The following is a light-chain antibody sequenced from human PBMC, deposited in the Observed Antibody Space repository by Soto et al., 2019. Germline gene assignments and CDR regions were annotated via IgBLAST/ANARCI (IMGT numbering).Light chain of an antibody. J-gene: IGKJ1*01. CDR2: GAS. Sequence: EIVMTQSPATLSVSPGERATLFCRASESVSANLAWYQQKPGQAPTLLLIGASTRATGIPARFRGSGSGTEFTLTISSLQSEDFAVYHCQQYNNWPRTFGQGTKVEI. V-gene: IGKV3-15*01. CDR1: ESVSAN. CDR3: QQYNNWPRT.